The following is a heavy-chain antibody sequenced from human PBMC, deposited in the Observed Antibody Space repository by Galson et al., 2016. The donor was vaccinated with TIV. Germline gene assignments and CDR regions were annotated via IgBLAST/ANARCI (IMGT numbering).Heavy chain of an antibody. J-gene: IGHJ4*02. V-gene: IGHV1-2*02. D-gene: IGHD3-10*01. CDR2: TNANTGGT. Sequence: SVKVSCKASGYSFTGYFIHWVRQAPGQGLEWMGWTNANTGGTISAQKFQGGLTMTRDTSISTAYMELTRLTSDDTAVYYCARSYYYGSGSGVDYWGQGTLVTVSS. CDR1: GYSFTGYF. CDR3: ARSYYYGSGSGVDY.